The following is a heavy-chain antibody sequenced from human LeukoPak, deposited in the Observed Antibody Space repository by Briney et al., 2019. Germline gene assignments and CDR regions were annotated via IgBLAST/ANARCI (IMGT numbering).Heavy chain of an antibody. CDR2: ISSSSSYI. D-gene: IGHD3-10*01. CDR3: ARALYGSGSYHDY. Sequence: GGSLRLSCAASGFTFSSYSMNWVRQAPGKGLEWVSSISSSSSYIYYADSVKGRFTISRDNAKNSLYLQMNSLRAGDTAVYYCARALYGSGSYHDYWGQGTLVTVSS. J-gene: IGHJ4*02. V-gene: IGHV3-21*01. CDR1: GFTFSSYS.